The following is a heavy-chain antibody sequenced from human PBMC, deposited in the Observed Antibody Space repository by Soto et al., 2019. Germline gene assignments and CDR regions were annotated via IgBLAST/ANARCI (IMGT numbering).Heavy chain of an antibody. CDR2: MSSDGSNK. D-gene: IGHD2-2*01. CDR3: ARQLSSGGCSSTSCYSGLDY. J-gene: IGHJ4*02. V-gene: IGHV3-30-3*01. CDR1: GFSFSTYA. Sequence: GGSLRLSCAASGFSFSTYAMHWVRQAPGKGLEWVAFMSSDGSNKYYADSVKGRFTISRDNSKNTLYLQMNSLRAEDTAVYYCARQLSSGGCSSTSCYSGLDYWGQGT.